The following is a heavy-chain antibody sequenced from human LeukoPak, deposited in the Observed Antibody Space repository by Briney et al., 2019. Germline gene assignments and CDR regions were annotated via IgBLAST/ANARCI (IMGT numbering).Heavy chain of an antibody. CDR3: ASDTTRIRPPLSYFHY. V-gene: IGHV3-21*01. J-gene: IGHJ4*02. CDR2: ISSSSSYI. CDR1: GFTFSSYS. Sequence: GGAVTLSCAATGFTFSSYSMNWVRQAPGKGLDWVSSISSSSSYIYYADSVKGRFTISRDNAKNPLYLQTNSLSAEDTAVYYCASDTTRIRPPLSYFHYWGQRPLVTVSS. D-gene: IGHD1-1*01.